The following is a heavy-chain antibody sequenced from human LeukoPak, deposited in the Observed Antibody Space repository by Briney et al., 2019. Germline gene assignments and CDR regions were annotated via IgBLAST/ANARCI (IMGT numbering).Heavy chain of an antibody. CDR3: ARDLGGSYHDAFDI. D-gene: IGHD1-26*01. CDR2: IIPIFGTA. CDR1: GGTFSSYA. V-gene: IGHV1-69*05. Sequence: GASVKVSCKASGGTFSSYAISWVRQAPGQGLEWMGGIIPIFGTANYAQKFQGRVTITTDESTSTAYMELSSLRSEDTAVYYCARDLGGSYHDAFDIWGQGTMSPSLQ. J-gene: IGHJ3*02.